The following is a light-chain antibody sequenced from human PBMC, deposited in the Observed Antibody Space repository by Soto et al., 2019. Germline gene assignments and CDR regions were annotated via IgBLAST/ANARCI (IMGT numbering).Light chain of an antibody. CDR2: GAS. CDR3: QQHGSSPPSST. J-gene: IGKJ5*01. Sequence: EIVLTQSPGTLSLSPGERATLSCRASQRVSSGYLAWYQQKPGQAPRLLIYGASNRATDIPDRFSGRGSGTDFTLTISRLEPEDFAVYYCQQHGSSPPSSTFGQGTRLEIK. V-gene: IGKV3-20*01. CDR1: QRVSSGY.